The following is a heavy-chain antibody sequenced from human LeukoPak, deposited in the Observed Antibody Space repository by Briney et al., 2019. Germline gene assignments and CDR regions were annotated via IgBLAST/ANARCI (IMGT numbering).Heavy chain of an antibody. CDR1: GYTFTSYG. D-gene: IGHD3-10*01. CDR3: AKHGPQPYGSGSYYND. V-gene: IGHV1-18*01. Sequence: GASVKVSCKASGYTFTSYGISWVRQAPGQGVEWMGWISAYNGNTNYAQKLQGRVTMTTDTSTSTAYMELRSLRSDDTAVYYCAKHGPQPYGSGSYYNDWGQGTLDTVSS. J-gene: IGHJ4*02. CDR2: ISAYNGNT.